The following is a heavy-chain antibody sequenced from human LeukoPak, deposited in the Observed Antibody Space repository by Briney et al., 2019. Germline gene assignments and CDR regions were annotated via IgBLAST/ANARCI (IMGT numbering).Heavy chain of an antibody. CDR3: ASGGMGARKYYSDPFHY. Sequence: GGSLRLSCAASGFTVSSNYMSWVRQAPGKGLEWVSILYSAGSTYYADSVRGRFTIARDSSKNTVFLQTNSLRAEDTAVYYCASGGMGARKYYSDPFHYWGQGTLVTVSS. V-gene: IGHV3-53*01. D-gene: IGHD3-10*01. J-gene: IGHJ4*02. CDR2: LYSAGST. CDR1: GFTVSSNY.